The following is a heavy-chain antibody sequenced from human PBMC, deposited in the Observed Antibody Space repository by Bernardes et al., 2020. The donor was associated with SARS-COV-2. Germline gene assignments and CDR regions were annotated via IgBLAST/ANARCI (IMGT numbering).Heavy chain of an antibody. CDR3: ATAPAICGSYSLQLRSGIEPCYYYGMDV. D-gene: IGHD1-26*01. CDR1: GYTLTELS. J-gene: IGHJ6*02. CDR2: FDPEDGET. Sequence: VKVSCKVSGYTLTELSMHWVRQAPGKGLEWMGGFDPEDGETIYAQKFQGRVTMTEDTSTDTAYMELSSLRSEDTAVYYCATAPAICGSYSLQLRSGIEPCYYYGMDVWGQGTTVTVSS. V-gene: IGHV1-24*01.